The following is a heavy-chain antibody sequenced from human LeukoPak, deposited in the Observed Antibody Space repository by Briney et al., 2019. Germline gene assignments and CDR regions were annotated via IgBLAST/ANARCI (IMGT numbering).Heavy chain of an antibody. Sequence: SETLSLTCTVSGGSISSGSDYWSRIRQPAGKGLEWIGRIYSSGSTDYNPSLKSRVTISMDTSKNQFSLKLSSVTAADTAVYYCAPREGTLMTYWGQGTLVTVSS. D-gene: IGHD3-10*01. CDR3: APREGTLMTY. V-gene: IGHV4-61*02. CDR1: GGSISSGSDY. J-gene: IGHJ4*02. CDR2: IYSSGST.